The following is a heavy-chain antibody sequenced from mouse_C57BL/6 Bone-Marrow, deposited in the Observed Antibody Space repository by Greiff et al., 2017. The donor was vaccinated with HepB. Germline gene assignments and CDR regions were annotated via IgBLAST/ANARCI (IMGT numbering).Heavy chain of an antibody. J-gene: IGHJ3*01. Sequence: VKLVESGAELARPGASVKLSCKASGYTFTSYGISWVKQRTGQGLGWIGEIYPRSGNTYYNEKFKGKATLTADKSSSTAYMELRSLTSEDSAVYFCARQAYYYDYEGPFSYWGQGTLVTVSA. V-gene: IGHV1-81*01. CDR3: ARQAYYYDYEGPFSY. CDR2: IYPRSGNT. CDR1: GYTFTSYG. D-gene: IGHD2-4*01.